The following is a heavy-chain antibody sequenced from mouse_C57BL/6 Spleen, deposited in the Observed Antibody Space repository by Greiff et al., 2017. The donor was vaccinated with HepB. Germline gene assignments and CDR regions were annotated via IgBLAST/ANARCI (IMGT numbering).Heavy chain of an antibody. CDR2: INPNSGGT. CDR1: GYTFTNYY. CDR3: AIRDSGYEDFDY. D-gene: IGHD2-2*01. V-gene: IGHV1-26*01. Sequence: EVQLQQSGAELVKPGASVKLSCKASGYTFTNYYMNWVKQSPGQGLEWIGEINPNSGGTSYNQKFKGKATMTVDKSSSTAYMQLSSLPSEDSAVYYCAIRDSGYEDFDYWGKGTTVTVSS. J-gene: IGHJ1*03.